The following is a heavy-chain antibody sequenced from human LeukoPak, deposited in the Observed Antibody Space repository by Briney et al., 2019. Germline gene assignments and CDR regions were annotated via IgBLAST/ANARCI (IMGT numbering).Heavy chain of an antibody. D-gene: IGHD7-27*01. V-gene: IGHV3-21*01. CDR3: ARGTQLGIFGD. J-gene: IGHJ4*02. Sequence: GGSLRLSCAASGFTFSSYSMNWLRQAPGKGLEWVSSISSSSSYIYYADSVKGRFTISRDNAKNSLYLQMNSLRAEDTAVYYCARGTQLGIFGDWGQGTLVTVSS. CDR1: GFTFSSYS. CDR2: ISSSSSYI.